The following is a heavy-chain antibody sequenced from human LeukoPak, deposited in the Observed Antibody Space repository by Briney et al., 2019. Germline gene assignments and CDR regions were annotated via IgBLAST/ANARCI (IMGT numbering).Heavy chain of an antibody. CDR1: GRSFSGYY. CDR2: INHSGST. V-gene: IGHV4-34*01. CDR3: ARGIVGARPFDY. D-gene: IGHD1-26*01. J-gene: IGHJ4*02. Sequence: LKPSETLSLTCAVYGRSFSGYYGRWIRQPPGKGLEWIGEINHSGSTNYNPSLKSRVTISVDTSKNQFSLKLSSVTAADTAVYYCARGIVGARPFDYWGQGTLVTVSS.